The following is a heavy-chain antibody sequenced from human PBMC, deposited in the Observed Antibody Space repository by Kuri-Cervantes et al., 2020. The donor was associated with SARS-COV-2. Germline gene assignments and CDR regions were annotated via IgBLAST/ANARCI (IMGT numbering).Heavy chain of an antibody. CDR2: ISSSGSAI. CDR1: GFTFSSYE. CDR3: ARESRDAYNLGSFDL. J-gene: IGHJ2*01. Sequence: GGSLRLPCAASGFTFSSYEMHWVRQAPGKGLEWVSYISSSGSAIYYADSVKDRFTISRDNAENSLYLQMNSLRDEDTAVYYCARESRDAYNLGSFDLWGRGTLVTVSS. D-gene: IGHD5-24*01. V-gene: IGHV3-48*03.